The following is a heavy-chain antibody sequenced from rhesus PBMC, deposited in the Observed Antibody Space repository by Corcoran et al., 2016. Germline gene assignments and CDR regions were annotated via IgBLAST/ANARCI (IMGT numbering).Heavy chain of an antibody. J-gene: IGHJ4*01. CDR1: GYTFTSYY. V-gene: IGHV1-1*01. CDR2: ISPYKGNK. CDR3: TRAASPYYFDY. Sequence: QVQLVQSGAEIKQPGASVKLSCKASGYTFTSYYMHWVRQAPGQGLEWIGLISPYKGNKGYAKNFQGRVTITTDTPTSTGYMELSSLRSEDTAVYYCTRAASPYYFDYWGQGVLVTVSS.